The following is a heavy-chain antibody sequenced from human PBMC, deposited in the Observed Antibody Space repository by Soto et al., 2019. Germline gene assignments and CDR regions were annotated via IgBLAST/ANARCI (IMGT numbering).Heavy chain of an antibody. CDR3: ARGEGYCSGGSCYSEDYFDY. Sequence: QVQLVQSGAEVKKPGASVKVSCKASGYTFTSYYMHWVRQAPGQGLEWMGIISPSGGSTSYAQKFQGRVTMTRDTSTSTVYMELSSLRSEDTAVYYCARGEGYCSGGSCYSEDYFDYWGQGTLVTVSS. V-gene: IGHV1-46*01. D-gene: IGHD2-15*01. CDR2: ISPSGGST. CDR1: GYTFTSYY. J-gene: IGHJ4*02.